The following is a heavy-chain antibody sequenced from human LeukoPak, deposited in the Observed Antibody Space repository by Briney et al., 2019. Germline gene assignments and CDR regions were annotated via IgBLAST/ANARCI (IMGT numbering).Heavy chain of an antibody. CDR3: ARDSITIFGVAPPHYYGMDV. CDR2: ISYDGSNK. D-gene: IGHD3-3*01. CDR1: GFTFSSYA. J-gene: IGHJ6*02. V-gene: IGHV3-30-3*01. Sequence: GGSLRLSCAASGFTFSSYAMHWVRQAPGKGLEWVAVISYDGSNKYYADSVKGRFTISRDNSKNTLYLQMNSLRAKDTAVYYCARDSITIFGVAPPHYYGMDVWGQGTTVTVSS.